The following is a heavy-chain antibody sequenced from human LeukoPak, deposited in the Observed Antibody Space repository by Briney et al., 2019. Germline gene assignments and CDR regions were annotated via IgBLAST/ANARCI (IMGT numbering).Heavy chain of an antibody. V-gene: IGHV4-4*07. CDR3: ARDYSLGSGSYSPY. CDR1: GGSLSSDY. J-gene: IGHJ4*02. CDR2: IYTSGST. Sequence: SETLSLTCTVSGGSLSSDYWSWIRQSAGKGLEWIGRIYTSGSTNYNPSLTSRVTMSVDTSKNQISLKLSSVTAADTAFYYCARDYSLGSGSYSPYWGQGTLATVSS. D-gene: IGHD3-10*01.